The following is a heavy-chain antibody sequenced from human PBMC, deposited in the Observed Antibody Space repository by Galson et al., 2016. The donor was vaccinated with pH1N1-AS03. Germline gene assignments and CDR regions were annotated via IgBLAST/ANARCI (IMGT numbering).Heavy chain of an antibody. V-gene: IGHV4-39*07. J-gene: IGHJ3*02. Sequence: SETLSLTCTVSGASISSDIYYWGWIRQPPGKGLEWIGSIYYSGRTYYKPSLKSRVTISVDTSKNQFSLNLTSVTAADTAVYYCARRTIIAARRGFDIWGQGTMVPVSS. CDR1: GASISSDIYY. CDR3: ARRTIIAARRGFDI. CDR2: IYYSGRT. D-gene: IGHD6-6*01.